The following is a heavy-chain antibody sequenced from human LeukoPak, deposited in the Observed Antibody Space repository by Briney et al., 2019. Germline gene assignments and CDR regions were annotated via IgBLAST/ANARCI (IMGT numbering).Heavy chain of an antibody. CDR3: ARFGYVAAGDV. CDR2: IKPAGSET. D-gene: IGHD6-13*01. V-gene: IGHV3-7*01. Sequence: GRSLRLACAAAGFSFSAYWMTWVRQAPGRWLEWVANIKPAGSETYYVDPVKGRFRISRDNAKTLVYRQMNRLRAGDTAVYHCARFGYVAAGDVWGQGTPVT. CDR1: GFSFSAYW. J-gene: IGHJ4*02.